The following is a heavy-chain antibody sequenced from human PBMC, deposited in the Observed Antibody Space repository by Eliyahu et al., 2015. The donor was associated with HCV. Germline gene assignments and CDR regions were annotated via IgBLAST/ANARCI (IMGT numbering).Heavy chain of an antibody. CDR1: GYTFTSYY. CDR2: INPSGGST. V-gene: IGHV1-46*03. D-gene: IGHD3-16*01. CDR3: ARAGMFVGDLNWFDP. Sequence: QVQLVQSGAEVKKPGASVKVSCKASGYTFTSYYMHWVRQAPGQGLEWMGIINPSGGSTSYAQKFQGRVTMTRDTSTSTVYMELSSLRSEDTAVYYCARAGMFVGDLNWFDPWGQGTLVTVSS. J-gene: IGHJ5*02.